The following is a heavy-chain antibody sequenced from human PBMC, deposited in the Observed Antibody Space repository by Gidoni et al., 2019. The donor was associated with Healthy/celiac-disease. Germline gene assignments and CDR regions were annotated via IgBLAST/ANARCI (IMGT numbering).Heavy chain of an antibody. CDR2: ISSSSSYI. CDR1: GSTFSSYR. J-gene: IGHJ4*02. V-gene: IGHV3-21*01. CDR3: ARLIQMATIGNGDY. D-gene: IGHD5-12*01. Sequence: EVQLLESGGGLVKPGGSLRLSCAASGSTFSSYRMNWVRQAPGKGLEWVASISSSSSYIYYADSVKGRFTISRDNAKNSLYLQMNSLRAEDTAVYYCARLIQMATIGNGDYWGQGTLVTVSS.